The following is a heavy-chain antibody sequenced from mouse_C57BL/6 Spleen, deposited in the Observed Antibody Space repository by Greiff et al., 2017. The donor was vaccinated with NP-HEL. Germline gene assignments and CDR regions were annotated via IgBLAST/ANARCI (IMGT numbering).Heavy chain of an antibody. D-gene: IGHD2-4*01. Sequence: VQLVESGPGLVQPSQSLSITCTVSGFSLTSYGVHWVRQSPGKGLEWLGVIWSGGSTDYNAAFISRLSISKDNSKSQVFFKMNSLQADDTAIYDCARRGYYDYGYAMDYWGQGTSVTVSS. CDR2: IWSGGST. CDR1: GFSLTSYG. V-gene: IGHV2-2*01. J-gene: IGHJ4*01. CDR3: ARRGYYDYGYAMDY.